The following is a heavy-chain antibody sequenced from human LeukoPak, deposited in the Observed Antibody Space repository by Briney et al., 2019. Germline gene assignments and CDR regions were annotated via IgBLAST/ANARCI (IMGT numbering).Heavy chain of an antibody. CDR2: ISDSGNT. Sequence: PGGSLRLSCAASGFTLRSYAMNWVRQAPGKGLEWVSEISDSGNTHYADSVKGRFTFSRDTSKNILYLQMNSLRAEDTAVYYCAKLVGDLYCELWGRGTLVTVSS. V-gene: IGHV3-23*01. CDR3: AKLVGDLYCEL. J-gene: IGHJ2*01. CDR1: GFTLRSYA. D-gene: IGHD3-10*01.